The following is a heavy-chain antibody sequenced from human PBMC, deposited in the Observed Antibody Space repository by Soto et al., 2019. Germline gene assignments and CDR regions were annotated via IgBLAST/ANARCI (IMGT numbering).Heavy chain of an antibody. J-gene: IGHJ3*02. Sequence: GGSLRLSCAASGFTVSSNYMSWVRQAPGKGLEWVSVIYSGGSTYYAGSVKGRFTISRHNSKNTLYLQMNSLRAEDTAVYYCARGGLHDAFDIWGQGTMVTVSS. CDR1: GFTVSSNY. V-gene: IGHV3-53*04. CDR3: ARGGLHDAFDI. D-gene: IGHD4-4*01. CDR2: IYSGGST.